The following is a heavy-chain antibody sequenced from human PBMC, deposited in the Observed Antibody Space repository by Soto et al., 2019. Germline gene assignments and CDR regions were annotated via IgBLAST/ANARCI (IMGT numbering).Heavy chain of an antibody. D-gene: IGHD2-15*01. J-gene: IGHJ5*02. CDR1: GDSVSSNSAA. V-gene: IGHV6-1*01. CDR2: TYYRSKWYN. CDR3: ARVVVYCSGGSCPSFGFDP. Sequence: SQTLSLTCAISGDSVSSNSAAWNWIRQSPSRGLEWLGRTYYRSKWYNDYAVSVKSRITINPDTSKNQFSLQLNSVTPEDTAVYYCARVVVYCSGGSCPSFGFDPWGQGTLVTVSS.